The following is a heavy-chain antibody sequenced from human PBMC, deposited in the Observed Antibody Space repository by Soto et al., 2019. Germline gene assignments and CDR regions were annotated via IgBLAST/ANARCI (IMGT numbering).Heavy chain of an antibody. CDR1: GDSISSSNW. CDR2: IYHSGTT. J-gene: IGHJ4*02. D-gene: IGHD3-10*01. Sequence: SETLSLTCAVSGDSISSSNWWSWVRQPPGKGLEWIGEIYHSGTTHYNPSLKSRVTMSLDKSRNQFSLKLSSVTAADTAMYYCARDNVLLFDYWGQGTLVTVSS. V-gene: IGHV4-4*02. CDR3: ARDNVLLFDY.